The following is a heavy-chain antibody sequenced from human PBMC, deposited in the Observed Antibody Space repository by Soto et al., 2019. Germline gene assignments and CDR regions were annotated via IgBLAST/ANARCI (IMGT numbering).Heavy chain of an antibody. CDR3: ASDIFLEWLPPDY. CDR1: GFTFSSYS. D-gene: IGHD3-3*01. V-gene: IGHV3-21*01. CDR2: ISSSSSYI. J-gene: IGHJ4*02. Sequence: GGSLRLSCAASGFTFSSYSMNWVRQAPGKGLEWVSSISSSSSYIYYADSVKGRFTISRDNAKNSLYLQMNSLRAEDTAVYYCASDIFLEWLPPDYWGQGTLVTVSS.